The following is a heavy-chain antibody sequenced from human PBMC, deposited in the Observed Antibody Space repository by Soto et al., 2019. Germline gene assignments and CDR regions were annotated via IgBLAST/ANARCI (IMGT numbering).Heavy chain of an antibody. CDR1: GYSFTSYW. J-gene: IGHJ6*02. V-gene: IGHV5-10-1*01. Sequence: GGSLKISCKVSGYSFTSYWISWVRQMPGKGLEWMGRIDPSDSYTNYSPSFQGHVTISADKSISTAYLQWSSLKASDTAMYYCARRSIAAAGTVYYYGMDVWGQGTTVTVSS. D-gene: IGHD6-13*01. CDR3: ARRSIAAAGTVYYYGMDV. CDR2: IDPSDSYT.